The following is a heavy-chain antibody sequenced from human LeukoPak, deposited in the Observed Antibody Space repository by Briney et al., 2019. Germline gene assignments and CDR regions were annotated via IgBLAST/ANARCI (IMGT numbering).Heavy chain of an antibody. CDR2: ISYDGTSK. CDR1: GFTVSSNY. Sequence: GGSLRLSCAASGFTVSSNYMSWVRQARGKGLEWVAVISYDGTSKYYADSVKGRFTISRDNSKNTLYLQMSSLRTADTAVYYCARDVGDEGNYWGQGTLVTVSS. V-gene: IGHV3-30*14. J-gene: IGHJ4*02. D-gene: IGHD2-21*01. CDR3: ARDVGDEGNY.